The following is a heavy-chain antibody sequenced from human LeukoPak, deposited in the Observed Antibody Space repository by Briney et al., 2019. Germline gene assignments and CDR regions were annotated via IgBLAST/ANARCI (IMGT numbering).Heavy chain of an antibody. CDR1: GFTFSSYS. J-gene: IGHJ6*02. CDR2: ISSSSSYI. CDR3: ARDNIPGDYYYYGMDV. Sequence: PGGSLRLSCAASGFTFSSYSMNWVRQAPGKGLEWVSSISSSSSYIYYADSVKGRFTISRDNAKNSLYLQMNSLRAEDTAVYYCARDNIPGDYYYYGMDVWGQGTTVTVSS. D-gene: IGHD2-21*01. V-gene: IGHV3-21*01.